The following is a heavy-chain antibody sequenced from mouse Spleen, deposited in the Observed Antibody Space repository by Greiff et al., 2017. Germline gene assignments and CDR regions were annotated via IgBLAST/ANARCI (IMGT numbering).Heavy chain of an antibody. D-gene: IGHD2-4*01. V-gene: IGHV1-18*01. CDR3: ARAYYDPYYAMDY. J-gene: IGHJ4*01. Sequence: VQLKQSGPELVKPGASVKIPCKASGYTFTDYNMDWVKQSHGKSLEWIGDINPNNGGTIYNQKFKGKATLTVDKSSSTAYMELRSLTSEDTAVYYCARAYYDPYYAMDYWGQGTSVTVSS. CDR1: GYTFTDYN. CDR2: INPNNGGT.